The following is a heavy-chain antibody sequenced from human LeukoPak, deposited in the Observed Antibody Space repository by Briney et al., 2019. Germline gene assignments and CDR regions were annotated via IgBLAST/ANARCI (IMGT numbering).Heavy chain of an antibody. Sequence: SQTLSLTCAISGDSVSSNSAAWNWIRQSPSRGLEWLGRTYYRSKWYNDYAVSVKSRITINPDTSKNQFSLQLNSVTPEDTAVYYCARAIKYYYGSGSKDYYYMDVWGKGATVTISS. D-gene: IGHD3-10*01. CDR1: GDSVSSNSAA. J-gene: IGHJ6*03. CDR3: ARAIKYYYGSGSKDYYYMDV. CDR2: TYYRSKWYN. V-gene: IGHV6-1*01.